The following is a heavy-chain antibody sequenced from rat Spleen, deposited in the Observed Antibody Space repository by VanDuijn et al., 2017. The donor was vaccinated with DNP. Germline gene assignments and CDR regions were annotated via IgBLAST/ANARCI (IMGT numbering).Heavy chain of an antibody. J-gene: IGHJ3*01. CDR3: ARSTITAISNWFLY. CDR2: ISSSSGNI. D-gene: IGHD1-2*01. V-gene: IGHV5-31*01. Sequence: EVQLVESGGGLVQPGRSLKLSCVASGFTFNDYWMTWIRKVPGKGLDWVASISSSSGNIYYTDSVKGRFTISRNNAKNTLYLHMNSLRSEDTATYYCARSTITAISNWFLYWGQGTLVIISS. CDR1: GFTFNDYW.